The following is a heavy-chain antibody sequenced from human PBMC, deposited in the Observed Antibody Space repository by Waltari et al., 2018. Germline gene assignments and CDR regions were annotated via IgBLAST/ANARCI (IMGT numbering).Heavy chain of an antibody. V-gene: IGHV3-74*01. CDR1: GFTFSSYW. J-gene: IGHJ4*02. Sequence: EVQLVESGGGLVQPGGSLRPPCAASGFTFSSYWMHWVRQAPGKGLVWVSRINSDGSSTSYADSVKGRFTISRDNAKNTLYLQMNSLRAEDTAVYYCARDRKGQQLIPFYYWGQGTLVTVSS. CDR2: INSDGSST. CDR3: ARDRKGQQLIPFYY. D-gene: IGHD6-13*01.